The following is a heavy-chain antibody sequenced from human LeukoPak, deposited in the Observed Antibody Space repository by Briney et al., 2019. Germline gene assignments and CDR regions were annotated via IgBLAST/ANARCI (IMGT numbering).Heavy chain of an antibody. CDR3: ARGDFWSGYPIDY. D-gene: IGHD3-3*01. CDR1: GGSFSGYY. V-gene: IGHV4-34*01. CDR2: INHSGST. Sequence: SETLSLTCAVYGGSFSGYYWSWIRQPPGKGLEWIGEINHSGSTNYNPSLKSRVTISVDTSKNQFSLKLSSVTAADTAVYYCARGDFWSGYPIDYWGQGTLVTVSS. J-gene: IGHJ4*02.